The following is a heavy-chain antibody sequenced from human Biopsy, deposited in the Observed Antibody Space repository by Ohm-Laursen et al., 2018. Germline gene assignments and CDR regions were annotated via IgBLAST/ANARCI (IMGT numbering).Heavy chain of an antibody. D-gene: IGHD6-19*01. CDR1: GLSVSANY. CDR2: IYRGGSP. CDR3: ARDLAVAGPGVYYFDS. V-gene: IGHV3-66*01. Sequence: SLRLSCSASGLSVSANYINWVRQAPGRGLAWVSGIYRGGSPHYVDSVRGRFTISRDSSMNTVYLQMNSLRDEDTAVYYCARDLAVAGPGVYYFDSWGQGTPVTVSS. J-gene: IGHJ4*02.